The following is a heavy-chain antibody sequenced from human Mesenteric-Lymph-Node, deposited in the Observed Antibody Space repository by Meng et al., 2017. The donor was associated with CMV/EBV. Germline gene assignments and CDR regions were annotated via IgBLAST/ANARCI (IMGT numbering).Heavy chain of an antibody. V-gene: IGHV4-31*03. CDR2: IHYSGRT. CDR1: DGSVSSGGYY. J-gene: IGHJ4*02. CDR3: ASGALLDF. Sequence: SLTCTVLDGSVSSGGYYWTWIRQHPGKGLEWIGYIHYSGRTYYNPSLKSRLTISADTSKNQFSLRLGSVTAADTAVYYCASGALLDFWGQGTLVTVSS.